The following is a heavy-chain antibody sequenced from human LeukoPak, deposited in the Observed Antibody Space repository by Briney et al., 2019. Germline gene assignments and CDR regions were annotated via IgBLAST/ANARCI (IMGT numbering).Heavy chain of an antibody. Sequence: PSETLSLTCDVSGYSISSGYYWGWIRQPPGKGLEFIGSMYHSGSTYYNPSLKSRVTISVDTSKNQFSLKLSSVTAADTAVHYCARHGGSNHIQRTFDIWGQGTMVTVSS. J-gene: IGHJ3*02. D-gene: IGHD1-26*01. V-gene: IGHV4-38-2*01. CDR1: GYSISSGYY. CDR3: ARHGGSNHIQRTFDI. CDR2: MYHSGST.